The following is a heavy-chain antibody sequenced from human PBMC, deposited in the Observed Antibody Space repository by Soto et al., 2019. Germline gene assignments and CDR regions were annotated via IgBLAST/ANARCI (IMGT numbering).Heavy chain of an antibody. CDR2: IRKKADNYTT. J-gene: IGHJ4*02. D-gene: IGHD3-16*01. CDR1: GFTFSDHY. V-gene: IGHV3-72*01. Sequence: GGSLRLSCAASGFTFSDHYMDWVRQAPGKGLEWVGRIRKKADNYTTEYAASVKGRFTISRDDSRNSLYLQMNSLNTEDTAVYFCGRVPGGRHSYAFDFCGQGALVTVSS. CDR3: GRVPGGRHSYAFDF.